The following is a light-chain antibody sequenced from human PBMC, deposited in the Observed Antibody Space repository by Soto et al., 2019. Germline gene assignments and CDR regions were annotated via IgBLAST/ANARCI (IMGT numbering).Light chain of an antibody. CDR2: AAY. Sequence: DIQMTQSPSSLSASVGDRVTITCRASQSISSYLNWYQQKPAKAPKLLIFAAYSLQSGVPSRFSGRGSGTDFTLTISSLQPEDFATYYCQQSYNTSWTFGQGTKGDIK. V-gene: IGKV1-39*01. CDR3: QQSYNTSWT. J-gene: IGKJ1*01. CDR1: QSISSY.